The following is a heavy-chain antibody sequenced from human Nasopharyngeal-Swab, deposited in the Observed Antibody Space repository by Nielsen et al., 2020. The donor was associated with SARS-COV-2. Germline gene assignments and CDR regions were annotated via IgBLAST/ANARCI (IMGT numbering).Heavy chain of an antibody. V-gene: IGHV4-34*01. CDR1: GGSFSGYY. CDR2: INHSGST. Sequence: SETLSLTCAVYGGSFSGYYWSWIRQPPGKGLEWIGEINHSGSTNYNPSLKSRVTISVDTSKDQFSLKLSSVTAADTAVYYCVRGNGAFDYWGQGTLVTVSS. J-gene: IGHJ4*02. D-gene: IGHD4-17*01. CDR3: VRGNGAFDY.